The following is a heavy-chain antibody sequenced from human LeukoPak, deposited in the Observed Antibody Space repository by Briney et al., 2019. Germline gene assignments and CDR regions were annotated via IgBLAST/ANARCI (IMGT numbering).Heavy chain of an antibody. J-gene: IGHJ6*02. V-gene: IGHV3-9*01. Sequence: GGSLRLSCAASGFTFDDYAMHWVRQAPGKGLEWVSGISWNSGSIGYADSVKGRFTISRDNAKNSLYLQMNSLRAEDTALYYCAKDSAGINYYGMDVWGQGTTVTVSS. D-gene: IGHD6-13*01. CDR2: ISWNSGSI. CDR1: GFTFDDYA. CDR3: AKDSAGINYYGMDV.